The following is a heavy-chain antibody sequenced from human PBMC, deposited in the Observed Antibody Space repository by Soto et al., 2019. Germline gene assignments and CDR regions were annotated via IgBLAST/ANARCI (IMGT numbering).Heavy chain of an antibody. CDR2: ISGSGGST. V-gene: IGHV3-23*01. CDR3: AKVKGMVTAIPYFDY. CDR1: GFTFSSYG. Sequence: WGSLRLSCAASGFTFSSYGMSWVGQAPGKGLEWVSAISGSGGSTYYADSVKGRFTISRDNSKNTLYLQMNSLRAEDTAVYYCAKVKGMVTAIPYFDYWGQGTLVTVSS. J-gene: IGHJ4*02. D-gene: IGHD2-21*02.